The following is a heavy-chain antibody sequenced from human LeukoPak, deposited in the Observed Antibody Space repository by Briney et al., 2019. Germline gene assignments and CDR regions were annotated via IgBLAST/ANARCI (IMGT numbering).Heavy chain of an antibody. J-gene: IGHJ3*02. CDR3: AIPTCSGSGYCSTSDPFHT. Sequence: GGSLRLSCAASGFTFDNYGIGWVRQAPGKGLEWVSGISGSGGRTYYADSVKGRFTISRDNSKNTLFLQLNSLEVEDTATYYCAIPTCSGSGYCSTSDPFHTWGQGTMVTVSS. CDR2: ISGSGGRT. V-gene: IGHV3-23*01. CDR1: GFTFDNYG. D-gene: IGHD2-2*03.